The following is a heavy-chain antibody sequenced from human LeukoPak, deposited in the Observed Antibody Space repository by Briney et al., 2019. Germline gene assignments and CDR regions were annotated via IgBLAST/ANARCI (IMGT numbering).Heavy chain of an antibody. V-gene: IGHV3-64*01. CDR2: ISSNGGST. CDR1: GFTFSSYA. J-gene: IGHJ4*02. D-gene: IGHD6-19*01. Sequence: QPGGSLRLSCAASGFTFSSYAMHWVRQAPGKGLEYVSAISSNGGSTYYANSVKGRFTISRDNSKNTLYLQMGSLRAEDMAVYYCARESGEWLVDYWGQGTLVTVS. CDR3: ARESGEWLVDY.